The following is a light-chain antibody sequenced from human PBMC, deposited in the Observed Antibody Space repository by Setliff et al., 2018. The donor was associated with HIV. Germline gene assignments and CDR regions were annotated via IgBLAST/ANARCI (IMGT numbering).Light chain of an antibody. CDR2: DDS. CDR1: NFGSKS. J-gene: IGLJ2*01. CDR3: QVWDSSSDHYVV. Sequence: SYELPQPPSVSVAPGKTASITCGGNNFGSKSVHWYQQKPGQAPVVVVYDDSDRPSGIPERFSGSTSGNTATLTISRVEAGDEADYYCQVWDSSSDHYVVFGGGTQLTV. V-gene: IGLV3-21*03.